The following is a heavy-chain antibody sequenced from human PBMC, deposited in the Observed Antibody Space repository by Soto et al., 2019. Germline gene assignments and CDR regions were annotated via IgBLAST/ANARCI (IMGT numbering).Heavy chain of an antibody. J-gene: IGHJ3*02. CDR1: GGSSSSYH. Sequence: QVQLQESGPGLVKPSATLSLTCTVSGGSSSSYHWSWIRQPPGKGLEWIGYVYYTGSTNYNPSLKTXXPXSXVTSKNQLSLKLTSVTAADTAVYYCARRWAADTFDIWGHGTTVIVS. CDR2: VYYTGST. CDR3: ARRWAADTFDI. V-gene: IGHV4-59*08.